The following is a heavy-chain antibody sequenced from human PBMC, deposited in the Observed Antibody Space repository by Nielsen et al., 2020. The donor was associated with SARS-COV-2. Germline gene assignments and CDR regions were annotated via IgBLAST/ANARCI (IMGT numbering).Heavy chain of an antibody. CDR3: ARDVGIVGSFDY. CDR1: GFTFSSYE. J-gene: IGHJ4*02. V-gene: IGHV3-48*03. Sequence: GGSLRLSCAASGFTFSSYEMNWVRQAPGKGLEWVSYISSSGSTIYYADSVKGRFTISRDNAKNSLYLQMNSLRAEDTAVYYCARDVGIVGSFDYWGQGTLVTVSS. D-gene: IGHD2-21*01. CDR2: ISSSGSTI.